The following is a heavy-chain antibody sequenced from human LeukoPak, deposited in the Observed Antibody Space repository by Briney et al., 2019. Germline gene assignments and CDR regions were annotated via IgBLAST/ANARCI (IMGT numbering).Heavy chain of an antibody. Sequence: SESLSLTYSVSGHSVRYEYCGSIRQTPGKGLEWNGYISESGARDTGPSRRTQATMSLDTPKNQFSLKWTAVMPPDRVLYYGARAYCRDESCQVFAYWGQGILVTVSS. D-gene: IGHD2-15*01. CDR3: ARAYCRDESCQVFAY. J-gene: IGHJ4*02. V-gene: IGHV4-59*02. CDR2: ISESGAR. CDR1: GHSVRYEY.